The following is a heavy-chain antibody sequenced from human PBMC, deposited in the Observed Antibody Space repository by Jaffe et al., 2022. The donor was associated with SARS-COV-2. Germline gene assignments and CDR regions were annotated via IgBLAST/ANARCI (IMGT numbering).Heavy chain of an antibody. Sequence: QVQLVQSGAEVKKPGSSVKVSCKASGGTFSSYAISWVRQAPGQGLEWMGGIIPIFGTANYAQKFQGRVTITADESTSTAYMELSSLRSEDTAVYYCASPLTTVTTLVMFYGMDVWGQGTTVTVSS. CDR1: GGTFSSYA. D-gene: IGHD4-17*01. V-gene: IGHV1-69*01. J-gene: IGHJ6*02. CDR2: IIPIFGTA. CDR3: ASPLTTVTTLVMFYGMDV.